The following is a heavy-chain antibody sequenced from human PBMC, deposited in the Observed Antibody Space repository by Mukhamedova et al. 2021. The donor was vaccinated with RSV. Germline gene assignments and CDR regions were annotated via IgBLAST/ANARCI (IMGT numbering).Heavy chain of an antibody. D-gene: IGHD2-15*01. V-gene: IGHV3-21*01. CDR2: ISSSSSYI. J-gene: IGHJ4*02. CDR3: ATIWPLPSGGSCCGDY. Sequence: GLEWVSSISSSSSYIYYADSVKGRFTISRDNAKNSLYLQMNSLRAEDTAVYYCATIWPLPSGGSCCGDYWGQGTLVTVSS.